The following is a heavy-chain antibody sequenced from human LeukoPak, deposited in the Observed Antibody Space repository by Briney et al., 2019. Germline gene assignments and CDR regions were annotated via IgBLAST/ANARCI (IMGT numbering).Heavy chain of an antibody. V-gene: IGHV4-34*01. CDR3: ARVGRGITMVRGVRSYHFDY. Sequence: SETLSLTCAVYGGSFSGYYWSWIRQPPGKGLEWIGEINHSGSTNYNPSLKSRVTISVDTSNNQFSLKLSSVTAADTAVYYCARVGRGITMVRGVRSYHFDYWGQGTLVTVSS. CDR2: INHSGST. D-gene: IGHD3-10*01. J-gene: IGHJ4*02. CDR1: GGSFSGYY.